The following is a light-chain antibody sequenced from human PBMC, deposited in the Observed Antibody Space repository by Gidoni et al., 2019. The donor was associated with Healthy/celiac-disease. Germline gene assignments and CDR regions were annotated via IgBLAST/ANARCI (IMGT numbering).Light chain of an antibody. CDR2: LGS. V-gene: IGKV2-28*01. J-gene: IGKJ5*01. CDR3: MQALQTRT. Sequence: DIAMTPSPLSLPVTPGEPASFTCRSSQSLLHSNGYNYLDWYLQKPGQSPQLLIYLGSNRASGVPDRFSGSGSGTDFTLKISRVEAEDVGVYYCMQALQTRTFGQGTRLEIK. CDR1: QSLLHSNGYNY.